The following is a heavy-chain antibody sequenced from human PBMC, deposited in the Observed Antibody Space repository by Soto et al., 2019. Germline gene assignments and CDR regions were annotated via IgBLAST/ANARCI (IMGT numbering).Heavy chain of an antibody. J-gene: IGHJ6*02. CDR3: ARIPVLTRPRYYYYGMDV. D-gene: IGHD2-8*01. V-gene: IGHV2-70*01. Sequence: ESGPTLVNPTQTLTLTCTFSGFSLSTSGMCVSWIRQPPGKALEWLALIDWDDDKYYSTSLKTRLTISKDTSKNQVVLTMTNMDPVDTATYYCARIPVLTRPRYYYYGMDVWGQGTTVTVS. CDR2: IDWDDDK. CDR1: GFSLSTSGMC.